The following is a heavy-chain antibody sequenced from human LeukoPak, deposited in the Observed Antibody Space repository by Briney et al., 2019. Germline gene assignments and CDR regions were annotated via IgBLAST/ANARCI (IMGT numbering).Heavy chain of an antibody. CDR1: GGSISSSSYY. J-gene: IGHJ4*02. Sequence: SETLSLTCTVSGGSISSSSYYWGWIRQPPGKGLEWIGSIYYSGSTYYNPSLKSRVTISVDTSKNQFSLKLSSVTAADTAVYYCASSEKGYSSGRAKIDYWGQGTLVTVSS. CDR2: IYYSGST. V-gene: IGHV4-39*07. D-gene: IGHD6-19*01. CDR3: ASSEKGYSSGRAKIDY.